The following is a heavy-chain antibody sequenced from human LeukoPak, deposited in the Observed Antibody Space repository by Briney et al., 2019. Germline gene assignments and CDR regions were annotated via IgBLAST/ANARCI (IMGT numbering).Heavy chain of an antibody. V-gene: IGHV4-59*13. D-gene: IGHD6-13*01. CDR1: GGSISSYY. Sequence: SETLSLTCTVSGGSISSYYWSWIRQPTGKGLEWIGYIYYSGSTNYNHSLKSRVTISVDTSKNQFSLKLSSVTAADTAVYYCASQYSSSWSYMDVWGKGTTVTVSS. J-gene: IGHJ6*03. CDR2: IYYSGST. CDR3: ASQYSSSWSYMDV.